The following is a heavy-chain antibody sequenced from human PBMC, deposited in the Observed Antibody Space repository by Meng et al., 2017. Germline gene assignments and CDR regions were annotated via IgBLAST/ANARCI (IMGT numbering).Heavy chain of an antibody. CDR2: IIPIFGTA. V-gene: IGHV1-69*06. D-gene: IGHD6-13*01. J-gene: IGHJ5*02. Sequence: GRRGRSGAGVKKPGSSVKVSCKASGGTFSSYAISWVRQAPGQGLEWMGGIIPIFGTANYAQKFQGRVTITADKSTSTAYMELSSLRSEDTAVYYCARDKRPSSSWYGNWFDPWGQGTLVTVSS. CDR3: ARDKRPSSSWYGNWFDP. CDR1: GGTFSSYA.